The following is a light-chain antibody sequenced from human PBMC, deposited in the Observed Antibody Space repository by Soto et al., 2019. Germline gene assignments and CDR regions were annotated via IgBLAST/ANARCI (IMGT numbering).Light chain of an antibody. J-gene: IGKJ3*01. CDR2: GAS. CDR3: NQYGASVS. Sequence: VLTQSPGTLSLSPGERATLSCRASQDVSSNYIAWYQQKNGQAPRLLIFGASNRATGIPDRFSGSGYGTDLSLTINKLEREDFEVYWCNQYGASVSLGPGAKVDFE. CDR1: QDVSSNY. V-gene: IGKV3-20*01.